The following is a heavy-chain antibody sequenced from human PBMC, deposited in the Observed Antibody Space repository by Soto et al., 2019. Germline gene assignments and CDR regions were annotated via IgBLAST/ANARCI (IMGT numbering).Heavy chain of an antibody. J-gene: IGHJ5*02. CDR1: GGSFSGYY. CDR2: INHSGST. CDR3: ARGWVFGSCSSVGFDP. D-gene: IGHD2-15*01. Sequence: PSETLSLTCAVYGGSFSGYYWSWIRRPPGKGLEWIGEINHSGSTNYNPSFKSRVTISVDTSKNQFSLKLSSVTAADTAVYYCARGWVFGSCSSVGFDPWGQGTLVTVSS. V-gene: IGHV4-34*01.